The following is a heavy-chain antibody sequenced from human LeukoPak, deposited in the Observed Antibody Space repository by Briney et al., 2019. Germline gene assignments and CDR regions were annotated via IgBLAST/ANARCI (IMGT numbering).Heavy chain of an antibody. CDR1: AYTCTSYA. CDR3: ARDLGFSSGSGQLPNPPNWFDP. Sequence: ASVKVSRKASAYTCTSYAMNWVRQAPGQGLEWMGWVYTNTGNQTYAQGFTGRFVFSLDTSVSTAYLQISSLKAEDTAVYYCARDLGFSSGSGQLPNPPNWFDPWGQGTLVTVSS. J-gene: IGHJ5*02. CDR2: VYTNTGNQ. D-gene: IGHD3-10*01. V-gene: IGHV7-4-1*02.